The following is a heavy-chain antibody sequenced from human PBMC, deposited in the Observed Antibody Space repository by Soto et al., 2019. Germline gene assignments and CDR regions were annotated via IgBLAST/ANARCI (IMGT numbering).Heavy chain of an antibody. CDR2: IIPIFGIK. V-gene: IGHV1-69*01. CDR1: GGTFNTYA. D-gene: IGHD3-10*01. Sequence: QMQLVQSGAEVKERGSSVKISCKTSGGTFNTYALTWVRQAPGQGLEWIGGIIPIFGIKNVAQRFQGRVTTNADESLPTAYMEMTSLRSDDTAVSYCAKEAGDHWGQGTLVSVSS. CDR3: AKEAGDH. J-gene: IGHJ4*02.